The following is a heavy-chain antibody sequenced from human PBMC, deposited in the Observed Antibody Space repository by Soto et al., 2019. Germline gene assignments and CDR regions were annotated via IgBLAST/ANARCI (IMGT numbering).Heavy chain of an antibody. CDR1: GGSVSSGSYY. V-gene: IGHV4-61*01. CDR2: IYYSGST. CDR3: ARDSVVAGTDY. D-gene: IGHD6-19*01. J-gene: IGHJ4*02. Sequence: QVQLQESGPGLVKPSETLSLTCTVSGGSVSSGSYYWSWIRQPPGKGLEWIGYIYYSGSTNYNPSLKSRVTISVDTSKNQFSLKLSSVTAADTAVYYCARDSVVAGTDYWGQGTLVTVSS.